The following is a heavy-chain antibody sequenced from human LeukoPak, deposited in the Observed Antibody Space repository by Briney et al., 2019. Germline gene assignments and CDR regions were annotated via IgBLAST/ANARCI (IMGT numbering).Heavy chain of an antibody. CDR1: GDSVSSSGAA. Sequence: SQTLSLTCAISGDSVSSSGAAWNWIRQSPSRGLEWLGAAYYRSKWYNDYAVSLKNRITINPDTSNNQFSLQLNSLTPEDTAVYYCARSSLGTFYFDYWGQGTLVTVSS. J-gene: IGHJ4*02. D-gene: IGHD7-27*01. CDR2: AYYRSKWYN. CDR3: ARSSLGTFYFDY. V-gene: IGHV6-1*01.